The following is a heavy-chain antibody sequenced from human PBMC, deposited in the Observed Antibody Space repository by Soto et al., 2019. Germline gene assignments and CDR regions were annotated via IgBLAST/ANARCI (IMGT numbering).Heavy chain of an antibody. V-gene: IGHV3-48*02. CDR1: GFLFSIYS. CDR3: ARVGNSGPLR. CDR2: ISSSSSTI. J-gene: IGHJ4*02. D-gene: IGHD6-19*01. Sequence: GGSLRLSCAASGFLFSIYSMNLVRQSPGKGLEWVSYISSSSSTIYYADSVKGRFTISRDSAKNSLDLQMNSLRDEDTAVYYCARVGNSGPLRWGPGTLVTVFS.